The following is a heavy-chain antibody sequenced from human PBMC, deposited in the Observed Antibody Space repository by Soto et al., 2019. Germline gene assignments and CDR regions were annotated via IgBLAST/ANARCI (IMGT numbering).Heavy chain of an antibody. CDR2: IIPIFGTA. CDR3: ARSYGYYYYGMDV. CDR1: GGTFSSYA. J-gene: IGHJ6*04. Sequence: EASVKVSCKASGGTFSSYAISWVRQAPGQGLEWMGGIIPIFGTANYAQKFQGRVTITADESTSTAYMELSSLRSEDTAVYYCARSYGYYYYGMDVWGKGTTVTVSS. D-gene: IGHD4-17*01. V-gene: IGHV1-69*13.